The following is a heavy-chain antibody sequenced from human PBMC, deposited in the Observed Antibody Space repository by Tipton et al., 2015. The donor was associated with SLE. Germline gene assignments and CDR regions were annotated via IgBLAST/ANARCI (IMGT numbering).Heavy chain of an antibody. Sequence: TLSLTCTVSGGSISSSSYYWGWIRQPPGKGLEWIGSIYYSGSTHYNPSLKSRVTISVDTSKNQFSLKLSSVTAADTAVYYCARSVPYYYYGMDVWGQGTTVTVSS. CDR1: GGSISSSSYY. CDR3: ARSVPYYYYGMDV. V-gene: IGHV4-39*07. CDR2: IYYSGST. J-gene: IGHJ6*02.